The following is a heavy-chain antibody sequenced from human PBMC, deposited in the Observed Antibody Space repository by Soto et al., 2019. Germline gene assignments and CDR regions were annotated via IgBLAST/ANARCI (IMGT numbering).Heavy chain of an antibody. J-gene: IGHJ6*02. CDR3: VRERTIFGVAPGGGVDV. CDR1: GFSISTSYYS. Sequence: SDTLSLTCAVAGFSISTSYYSWRWIRQPPGRGLEWLGSIYHTGTTHYIPSLKSRLTMSLDKSKNQFSLDLTSVTAADTALYYCVRERTIFGVAPGGGVDVWGQGTTVTVS. V-gene: IGHV4-30-2*01. D-gene: IGHD3-3*01. CDR2: IYHTGTT.